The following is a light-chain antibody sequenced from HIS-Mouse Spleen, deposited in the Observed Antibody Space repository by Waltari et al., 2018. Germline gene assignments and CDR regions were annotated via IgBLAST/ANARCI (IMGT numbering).Light chain of an antibody. V-gene: IGLV2-23*01. CDR3: CSYAGSSTYVV. CDR1: SSDVGSYNL. CDR2: EGS. Sequence: QSALTQPASVSGSPGQSITISCTGTSSDVGSYNLVSLYQPRPGKAPKLMIYEGSTRPSGVSNRFSGSKSGNTASLTSSGLQAEDEAEYYCCSYAGSSTYVVFGGGTKLTVL. J-gene: IGLJ2*01.